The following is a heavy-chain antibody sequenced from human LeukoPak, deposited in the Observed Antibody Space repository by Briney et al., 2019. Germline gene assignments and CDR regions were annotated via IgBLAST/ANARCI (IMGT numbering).Heavy chain of an antibody. CDR3: ARAPDEGFGLPDY. V-gene: IGHV1-24*01. J-gene: IGHJ4*02. CDR1: GHTLTELS. CDR2: YGPEDGKM. D-gene: IGHD3-10*01. Sequence: ASVRVSCKVFGHTLTELSMHWVRQAPGKGLEWMGGYGPEDGKMFYAQKFQGRVTMTEDTSTDTAYMELSSLRSEDTAVYYCARAPDEGFGLPDYWGQGTLVTVSS.